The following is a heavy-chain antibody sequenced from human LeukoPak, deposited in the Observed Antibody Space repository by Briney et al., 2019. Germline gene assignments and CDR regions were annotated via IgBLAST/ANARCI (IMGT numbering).Heavy chain of an antibody. Sequence: GGSLRLSCAASGFTFGDYAVSWVRQAPGKGLEWVGFIRSNAYGGTTEYAASVKGRFTISRDDSESIAYLQMNSLKTEDTAVYYCTRDRPDYYGSGSSIYLDYWSQGTLVTVSS. CDR2: IRSNAYGGTT. CDR3: TRDRPDYYGSGSSIYLDY. D-gene: IGHD3-10*01. J-gene: IGHJ4*02. V-gene: IGHV3-49*04. CDR1: GFTFGDYA.